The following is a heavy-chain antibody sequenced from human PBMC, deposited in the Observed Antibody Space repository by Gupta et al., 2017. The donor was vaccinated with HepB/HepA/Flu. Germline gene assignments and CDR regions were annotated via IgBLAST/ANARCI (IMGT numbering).Heavy chain of an antibody. J-gene: IGHJ5*02. CDR3: ARGRCTNGVCPPEWFDP. CDR1: GYSFTAYF. D-gene: IGHD2-8*01. V-gene: IGHV1-2*02. Sequence: QVQLVQSGAEVEKPGGSVRVSCKASGYSFTAYFIHWVRQAPGQGLEWMGWINPNSGGTKYSQKCQGRVIMTRDTSISTVYMEVSRLRSDDTAVYSCARGRCTNGVCPPEWFDPWGQGTLVTVSS. CDR2: INPNSGGT.